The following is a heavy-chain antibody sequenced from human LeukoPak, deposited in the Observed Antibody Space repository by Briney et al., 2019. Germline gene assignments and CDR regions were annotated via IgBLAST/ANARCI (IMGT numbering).Heavy chain of an antibody. Sequence: SETLSLTCTVSGYSISSGYYWGWIRQPPGKGLEWIGSIYHSGSTYYNPSLKSRVTISVDTSKNQFSLKLSSVTAADTAVYYCARVNVDENSGLPFDDAFDIWGRGTMVTVSS. CDR1: GYSISSGYY. J-gene: IGHJ3*02. V-gene: IGHV4-38-2*02. CDR3: ARVNVDENSGLPFDDAFDI. CDR2: IYHSGST. D-gene: IGHD5-12*01.